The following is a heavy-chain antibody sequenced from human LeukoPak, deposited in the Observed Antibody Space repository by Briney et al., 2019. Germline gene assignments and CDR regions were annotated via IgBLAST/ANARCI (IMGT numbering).Heavy chain of an antibody. CDR1: GFTFSDFS. J-gene: IGHJ4*02. CDR2: ISSSSTTI. Sequence: GGSLSLSCAASGFTFSDFSMNWVRQAPGKGLQWVSYISSSSTTIYYADSVKGRFTISRDNARNSLYLQMNSLRDEDTAVYYCARDLISGAYTFDYWGQGTLVTVSS. D-gene: IGHD1-26*01. CDR3: ARDLISGAYTFDY. V-gene: IGHV3-48*02.